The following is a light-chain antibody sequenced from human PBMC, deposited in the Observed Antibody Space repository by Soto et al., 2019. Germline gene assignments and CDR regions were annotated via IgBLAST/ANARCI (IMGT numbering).Light chain of an antibody. CDR2: AVS. CDR1: QSISTY. J-gene: IGKJ1*01. V-gene: IGKV1-39*01. Sequence: DIQMTQSPSSLSASAGDRVTITCRASQSISTYLNWYQHKPGKAPKVLIYAVSSLQSGVPSKFSGSGSGTDCTLTISSLQPEDIATYYCQESYSTSFGQGTKV. CDR3: QESYSTS.